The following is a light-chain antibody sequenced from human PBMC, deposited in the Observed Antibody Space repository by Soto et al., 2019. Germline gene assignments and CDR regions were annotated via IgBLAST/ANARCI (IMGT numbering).Light chain of an antibody. J-gene: IGKJ4*01. V-gene: IGKV3-15*01. Sequence: ILMTQSPATLSVSPGERATLSCRASQSVNNNLAWYQQKPGQAPRLLIYDASTRATGIPARFSGSGSGTEFTLTISGLQSEDFAVYYRQQVNGYVPTFGGGTKVEIK. CDR3: QQVNGYVPT. CDR1: QSVNNN. CDR2: DAS.